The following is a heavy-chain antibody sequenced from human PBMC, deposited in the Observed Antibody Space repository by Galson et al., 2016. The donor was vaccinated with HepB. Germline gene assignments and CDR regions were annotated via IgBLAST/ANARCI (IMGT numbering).Heavy chain of an antibody. Sequence: SCKASGYTFTTYTMYWVRQAPGQRLEWMGWIAAGNGNTEYSQKFHGRLTFTRDTSASTAYMELSSLRSEDTAVYYCARADSGYDPFDYWGQGTLVTVSS. V-gene: IGHV1-3*01. CDR1: GYTFTTYT. CDR3: ARADSGYDPFDY. D-gene: IGHD5-12*01. CDR2: IAAGNGNT. J-gene: IGHJ4*02.